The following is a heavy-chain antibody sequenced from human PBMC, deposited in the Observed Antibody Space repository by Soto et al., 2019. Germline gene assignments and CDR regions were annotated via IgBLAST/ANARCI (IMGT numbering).Heavy chain of an antibody. Sequence: SETLSLTCTVSGGSISSSSYYWGWIRQPPGKGLAWIGSIYYSGSTYYNPSLKSRVIISVDTSKNQFSLKLSSVTAADTAVYYCARQEFQLLRSAYYYYYGMDVWGQGTTVTVSS. CDR1: GGSISSSSYY. CDR2: IYYSGST. D-gene: IGHD2-2*01. J-gene: IGHJ6*02. CDR3: ARQEFQLLRSAYYYYYGMDV. V-gene: IGHV4-39*01.